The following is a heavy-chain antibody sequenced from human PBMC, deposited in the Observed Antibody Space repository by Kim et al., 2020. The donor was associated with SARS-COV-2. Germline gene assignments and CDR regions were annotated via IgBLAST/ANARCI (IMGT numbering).Heavy chain of an antibody. Sequence: GGSLRLSCAASGFTFSSYGMHWVRQAPGKGLEWVAVISYDGSNKYYADSVKGRFTISRDNSKNTLYLQMNSLRAEDTAVYYCAKGRTYGDYVLDYWGQGTLVTVSS. CDR1: GFTFSSYG. CDR2: ISYDGSNK. D-gene: IGHD4-17*01. CDR3: AKGRTYGDYVLDY. J-gene: IGHJ4*02. V-gene: IGHV3-30*18.